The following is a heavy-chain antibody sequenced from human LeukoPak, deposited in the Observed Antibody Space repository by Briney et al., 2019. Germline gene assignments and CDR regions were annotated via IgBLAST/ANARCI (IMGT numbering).Heavy chain of an antibody. J-gene: IGHJ4*02. CDR2: ISDDGSSK. D-gene: IGHD3-22*01. Sequence: GGSLRLSCAVSGFTFKTYAIFWVRQAPGMGLEWVALISDDGSSKYYADSVKDRFTLSRDSTKNTVYLQMNSLKTEDTAVYFWARSWDSSGYNLDYWGQGTVVTVSS. CDR3: ARSWDSSGYNLDY. CDR1: GFTFKTYA. V-gene: IGHV3-30-3*01.